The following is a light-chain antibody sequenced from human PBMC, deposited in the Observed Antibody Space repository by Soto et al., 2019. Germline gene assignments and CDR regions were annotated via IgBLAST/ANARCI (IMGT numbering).Light chain of an antibody. CDR3: SSYTTSSTYV. CDR1: SSDVGGY. Sequence: QAVVTQPASVSGSPGQSITISCTGTSSDVGGYVSWYQQHPGKAPKLMISDVSNRPSGVSNRFSGSKSGNTASLTISGLQTEDEADYYCSSYTTSSTYVFGTGTKLTVL. V-gene: IGLV2-14*01. CDR2: DVS. J-gene: IGLJ1*01.